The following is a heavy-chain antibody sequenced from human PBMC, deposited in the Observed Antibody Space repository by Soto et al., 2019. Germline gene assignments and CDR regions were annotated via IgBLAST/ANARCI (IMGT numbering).Heavy chain of an antibody. Sequence: GESLKISCKGSGYIFANDWIAWVRQMPGKGLEWMGIIFPGDSDTRYSPSFQGQVTISADKSINTAYLQWSSLKASDTAVYYCARRVSAHPYFDFWGQGALVTVSS. CDR1: GYIFANDW. J-gene: IGHJ4*02. D-gene: IGHD6-6*01. CDR3: ARRVSAHPYFDF. V-gene: IGHV5-51*01. CDR2: IFPGDSDT.